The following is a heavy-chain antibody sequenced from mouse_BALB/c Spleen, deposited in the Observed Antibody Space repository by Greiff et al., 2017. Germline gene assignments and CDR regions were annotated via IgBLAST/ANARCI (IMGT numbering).Heavy chain of an antibody. Sequence: VKLQESGAELVRPGTSVKVSCKASGYAFTNYLIEWVKQRPGQGLEWIGVINPGSGGTNYNEKFKGKATLTADKSSSTAYMQLSSLTSDDSAVYFCARSHYYGSSYSFYAYWGQGTLVTVSA. CDR1: GYAFTNYL. D-gene: IGHD1-1*01. V-gene: IGHV1-54*01. CDR2: INPGSGGT. J-gene: IGHJ3*01. CDR3: ARSHYYGSSYSFYAY.